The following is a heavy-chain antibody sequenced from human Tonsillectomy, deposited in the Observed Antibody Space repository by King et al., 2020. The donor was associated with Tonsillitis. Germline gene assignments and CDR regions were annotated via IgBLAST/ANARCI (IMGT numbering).Heavy chain of an antibody. D-gene: IGHD3-3*01. V-gene: IGHV3-23*04. Sequence: VQLVESGGGLVQPGGSLRLSCAASGFTFSSYAMSWVRQVPGKGLEWVSAISGSGGSTYYADSVKGRFTISRDNSKNTLYLQMNSLRAEDTAVYYCAKDFLESGGTQAGDAFDIWGQGTMVTVSS. J-gene: IGHJ3*02. CDR3: AKDFLESGGTQAGDAFDI. CDR2: ISGSGGST. CDR1: GFTFSSYA.